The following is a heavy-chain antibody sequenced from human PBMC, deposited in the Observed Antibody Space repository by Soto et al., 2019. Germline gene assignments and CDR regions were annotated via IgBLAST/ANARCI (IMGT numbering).Heavy chain of an antibody. Sequence: GGSLRLSCAASGFTFSSYAMSWVRQAPGKGLEWVSAISGSGGSTYYADPVKGRFTISRDNSKNTLYLQMNSLRAEDTAVYYCALKRVFGVVIIPVYGYWGQGTLVTVS. CDR2: ISGSGGST. CDR1: GFTFSSYA. V-gene: IGHV3-23*01. D-gene: IGHD3-3*01. CDR3: ALKRVFGVVIIPVYGY. J-gene: IGHJ4*02.